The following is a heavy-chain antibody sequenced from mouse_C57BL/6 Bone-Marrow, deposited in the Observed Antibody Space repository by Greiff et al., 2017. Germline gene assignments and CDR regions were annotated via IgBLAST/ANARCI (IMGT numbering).Heavy chain of an antibody. J-gene: IGHJ2*01. CDR3: ARGLRSFDY. D-gene: IGHD1-1*01. Sequence: DVKLVESGGGLVKPGGSLKLSCAASGFTFSSYAMSWVRQTPEKRLEWVATISDGGSYTYYPDNVKGRFTISRDNAKNKLYLQMSHLKSEDTAMYYCARGLRSFDYWGQGTTLTVSS. CDR1: GFTFSSYA. CDR2: ISDGGSYT. V-gene: IGHV5-4*03.